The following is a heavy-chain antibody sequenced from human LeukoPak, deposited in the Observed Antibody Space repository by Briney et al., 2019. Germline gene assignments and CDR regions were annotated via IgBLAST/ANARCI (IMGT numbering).Heavy chain of an antibody. D-gene: IGHD3-22*01. CDR2: IKSKTDGGTT. Sequence: GGSLRLSCAASGFTFSNAWMSWVRQAPGKGLECVGRIKSKTDGGTTDYAAPVKGRFTISRDDSKNTLYLQMNSLETEDTAVYYCTTAYYDSSGYYNDYWGQGTLVTVSS. CDR3: TTAYYDSSGYYNDY. J-gene: IGHJ4*02. V-gene: IGHV3-15*01. CDR1: GFTFSNAW.